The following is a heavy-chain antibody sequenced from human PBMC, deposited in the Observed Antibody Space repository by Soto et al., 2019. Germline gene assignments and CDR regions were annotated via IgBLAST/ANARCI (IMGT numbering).Heavy chain of an antibody. V-gene: IGHV2-5*02. CDR2: IYWDDDK. CDR3: AYLPCSGGSCYWFSFSGMDV. J-gene: IGHJ6*02. CDR1: GFSLSTSGVG. Sequence: QITLKESGPTLVKPTQTLTLTCTFSGFSLSTSGVGVAWIRQPPGKALELLALIYWDDDKRYRPSLESRLTITKDTSESQVVLTMTNMDSEDTATYYCAYLPCSGGSCYWFSFSGMDVWGQGTTVTVSS. D-gene: IGHD2-15*01.